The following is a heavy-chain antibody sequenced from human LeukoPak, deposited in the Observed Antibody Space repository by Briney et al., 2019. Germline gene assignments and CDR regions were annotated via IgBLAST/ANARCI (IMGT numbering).Heavy chain of an antibody. D-gene: IGHD6-13*01. CDR3: ARSVIASAGTLYDY. J-gene: IGHJ4*02. Sequence: SETLSLTCTVSGGSISSYYWSWIRQPAGKGLEWIGRIYSSGITNYNPSLKSRVTMSVDTSKNQFSLKLSSVTAADTAVYYCARSVIASAGTLYDYWGQGILVTVSS. CDR2: IYSSGIT. V-gene: IGHV4-4*07. CDR1: GGSISSYY.